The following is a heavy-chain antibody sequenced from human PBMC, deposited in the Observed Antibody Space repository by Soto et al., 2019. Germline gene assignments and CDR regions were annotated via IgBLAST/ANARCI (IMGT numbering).Heavy chain of an antibody. D-gene: IGHD2-8*01. CDR2: IIPIFDTA. J-gene: IGHJ6*02. V-gene: IGHV1-69*12. CDR1: GGTFSSYG. Sequence: QVQLVQSGAEVKKPGSSVKVSCKASGGTFSSYGISWVRQAPGQGLEWMGGIIPIFDTANYAQKFQGRVIITADESTGTAYMELSSLRSEDTAVYYCAGVRRESCIRNICYGCYGMDVWGQGTTVTVSS. CDR3: AGVRRESCIRNICYGCYGMDV.